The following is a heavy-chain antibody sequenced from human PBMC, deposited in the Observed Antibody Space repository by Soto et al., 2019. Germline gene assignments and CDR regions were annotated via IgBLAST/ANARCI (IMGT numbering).Heavy chain of an antibody. D-gene: IGHD3-10*01. J-gene: IGHJ4*01. CDR3: TRKSGYSTGSSVNHYLEY. Sequence: EEQLVASGGGLVQPGGSLRLSCEASGFTLGSYWMSYVRQAPGKGLEWLATIKTDASEKKYVDSVKGRFTMSRDKAKNSLYLQMDTLRAEDTAVYYCTRKSGYSTGSSVNHYLEYWCHATLVTGPS. CDR2: IKTDASEK. CDR1: GFTLGSYW. V-gene: IGHV3-7*01.